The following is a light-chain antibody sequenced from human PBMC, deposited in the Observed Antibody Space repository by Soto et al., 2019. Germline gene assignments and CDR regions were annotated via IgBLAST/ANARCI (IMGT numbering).Light chain of an antibody. CDR1: QGIGDT. CDR3: QQANSFPT. CDR2: DSS. Sequence: EIVLTQSPAALSVSPGERVTLSCRASQGIGDTLAWYQQKPGQTPRLLIYDSSTRAIGIPIRFSGSRSGTEFILTISSLQPEDFATYYCQQANSFPTFGQGTRLEIK. V-gene: IGKV3-15*01. J-gene: IGKJ5*01.